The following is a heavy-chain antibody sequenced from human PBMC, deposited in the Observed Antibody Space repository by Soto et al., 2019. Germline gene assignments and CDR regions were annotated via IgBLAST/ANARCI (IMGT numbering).Heavy chain of an antibody. CDR1: GGSISSYY. D-gene: IGHD3-10*01. J-gene: IGHJ6*02. CDR2: IYYSGST. CDR3: ASSTLTMVRELSYYDYGMDV. V-gene: IGHV4-59*01. Sequence: QVQLQESGPGLVKPSETLSLTCTVSGGSISSYYWSWIRQPPGKGLEWIGYIYYSGSTNYNPSLKSRVTISVDTSKDQFSLKLSSVTAADTAVYYCASSTLTMVRELSYYDYGMDVWGQGTTVTVSS.